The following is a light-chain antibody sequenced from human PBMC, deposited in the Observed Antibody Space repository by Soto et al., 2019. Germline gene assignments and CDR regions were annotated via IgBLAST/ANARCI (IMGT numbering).Light chain of an antibody. CDR1: SSNIGNNA. CDR3: AAWDDSLNGPV. CDR2: YDD. V-gene: IGLV1-36*01. Sequence: QSVLTQPPSVSEAPRQRVTISCSGSSSNIGNNAVNWYQQLPGKAPKLLIFYDDLLPSGVSDRFSGSKSGTSASLAINGLQSEDAADYFCAAWDDSLNGPVFGGGTKLTVL. J-gene: IGLJ2*01.